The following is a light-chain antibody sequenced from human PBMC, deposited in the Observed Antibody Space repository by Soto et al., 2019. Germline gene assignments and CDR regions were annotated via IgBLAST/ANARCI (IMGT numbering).Light chain of an antibody. CDR3: MEALQTPRT. CDR2: LGS. J-gene: IGKJ2*01. Sequence: DIVMTQSPLSLPVTPGEPASISCRSSQSLLHSNGYNYLDWYLQKPGQSPQLLIYLGSNRASGVPDRFSGSGSGTDFTLTISRVEAEDVGVYCCMEALQTPRTFGQGTKLEIK. V-gene: IGKV2-28*01. CDR1: QSLLHSNGYNY.